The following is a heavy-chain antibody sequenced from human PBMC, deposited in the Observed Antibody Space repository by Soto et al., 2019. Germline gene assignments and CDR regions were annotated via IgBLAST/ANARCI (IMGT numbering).Heavy chain of an antibody. CDR1: GYSISSGYY. Sequence: SETLSLTCTVSGYSISSGYYWGWIRQPPGKGLEWIGSIYHSGSTYYNPSLKSRVTISVDTSKNQFSLKLSSVTAADTAVYYCARKAISITIFGVVRYFDYWGQGTLVTVSS. D-gene: IGHD3-3*01. J-gene: IGHJ4*02. CDR3: ARKAISITIFGVVRYFDY. CDR2: IYHSGST. V-gene: IGHV4-38-2*02.